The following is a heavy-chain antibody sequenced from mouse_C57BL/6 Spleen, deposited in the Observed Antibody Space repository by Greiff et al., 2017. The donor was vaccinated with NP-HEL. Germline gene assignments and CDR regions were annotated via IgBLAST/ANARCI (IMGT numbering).Heavy chain of an antibody. J-gene: IGHJ4*01. CDR2: IYPSDSET. D-gene: IGHD6-2*01. CDR1: GYTFTSYW. CDR3: ARESLSMDY. Sequence: QVQLQQPGAELVRPGSSVKLSCKASGYTFTSYWMDWVKQRPGQGLEWIGNIYPSDSETHYNQKFKDKATLTVDKSSSTAYMQLSSLTSEDSAVYYCARESLSMDYWGQGTSVTVSS. V-gene: IGHV1-61*01.